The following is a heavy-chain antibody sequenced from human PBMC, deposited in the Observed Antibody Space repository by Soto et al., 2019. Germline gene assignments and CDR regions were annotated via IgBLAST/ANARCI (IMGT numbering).Heavy chain of an antibody. J-gene: IGHJ5*02. D-gene: IGHD4-17*01. CDR3: ARALTTVTWFDP. CDR2: IYYSGST. Sequence: QVQLQESGPGLVKPSQTLSLTCTVSGGSISSGGYYWSWIRQHPGKGLGWIGYIYYSGSTHCNPSLKCRVTISVDTSKNHFSLKLSSVTSADTAVYYCARALTTVTWFDPWGQGTMVTVSS. V-gene: IGHV4-31*03. CDR1: GGSISSGGYY.